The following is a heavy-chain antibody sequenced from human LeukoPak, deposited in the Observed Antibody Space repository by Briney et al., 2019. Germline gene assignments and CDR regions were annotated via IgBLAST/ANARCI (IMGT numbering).Heavy chain of an antibody. CDR3: ARLGAGPTYYDFWSGYSSFYFDC. J-gene: IGHJ4*02. CDR1: GGSTSSSNFY. V-gene: IGHV4-39*01. CDR2: IHYSGNT. Sequence: ETLSLTCTVSGGSTSSSNFYWGWIRRPPGMGLEWIGGIHYSGNTYYNPSLKSRVTISIDTSKNQFSLKLSSVTAADTAVYYCARLGAGPTYYDFWSGYSSFYFDCWGQGTLVTVSS. D-gene: IGHD3-3*01.